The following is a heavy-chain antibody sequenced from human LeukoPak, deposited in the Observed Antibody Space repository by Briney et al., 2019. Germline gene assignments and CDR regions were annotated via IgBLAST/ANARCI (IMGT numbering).Heavy chain of an antibody. CDR2: TYYRSKWYN. D-gene: IGHD3-16*01. V-gene: IGHV6-1*01. CDR1: GDSVSSNSAA. Sequence: SQTLSRTCAISGDSVSSNSAAWNWLRQSPSRGLEWLGRTYYRSKWYNDYAVSVKGRITISADTSKNQFSLQLNSVTPEDTAVYYCARSISGLGDWGQGTLVTVSS. CDR3: ARSISGLGD. J-gene: IGHJ4*02.